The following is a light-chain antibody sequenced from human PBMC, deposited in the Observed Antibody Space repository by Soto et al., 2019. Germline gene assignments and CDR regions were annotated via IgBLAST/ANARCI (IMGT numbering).Light chain of an antibody. J-gene: IGKJ5*01. CDR1: QSVSRY. CDR3: LQCSVWPLFT. Sequence: EIVMTQSPATLSVSPGERVTLSCRASQSVSRYLAWYQHKPGLPPRLLIYGASARATGMPARFSGSGSGTHFTLTISSLQSEGSAVYFCLQCSVWPLFTFGHGTQLEVK. V-gene: IGKV3-15*01. CDR2: GAS.